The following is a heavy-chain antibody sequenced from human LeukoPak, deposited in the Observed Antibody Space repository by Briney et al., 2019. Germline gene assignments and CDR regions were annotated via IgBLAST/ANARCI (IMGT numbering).Heavy chain of an antibody. D-gene: IGHD6-6*01. CDR3: ARGVISSSVYFDY. CDR2: ISYDGSNK. J-gene: IGHJ4*02. Sequence: GGSLRLSCAASGFTFSSYGMHWVRQAPGKGLEWVAVISYDGSNKYYADSVKGRFTISRDNAKNSLYLQMNSLRAEDTAVYYCARGVISSSVYFDYWGQGTLVTVSS. CDR1: GFTFSSYG. V-gene: IGHV3-30*03.